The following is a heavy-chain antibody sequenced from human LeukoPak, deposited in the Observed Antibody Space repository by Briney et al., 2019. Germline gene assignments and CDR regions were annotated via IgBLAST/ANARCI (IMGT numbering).Heavy chain of an antibody. CDR1: GFTFSSYA. Sequence: GGSLRLSCAASGFTFSSYAMHWVRQAPGKGLEWVAVISYDGSNKYYADSVKGRFTISRDNSKNTLYLQMNSLRAEDTAVYYCANFYQGPDDAFDIWGQGTMVTVSS. V-gene: IGHV3-30*18. J-gene: IGHJ3*02. CDR3: ANFYQGPDDAFDI. D-gene: IGHD3-16*02. CDR2: ISYDGSNK.